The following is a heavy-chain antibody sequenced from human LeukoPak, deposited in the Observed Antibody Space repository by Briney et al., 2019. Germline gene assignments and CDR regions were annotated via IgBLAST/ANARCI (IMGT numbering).Heavy chain of an antibody. CDR1: GFTFSSYA. CDR3: ANEAGYSSGWYVL. Sequence: AGGSLRLSCAASGFTFSSYAMSWVRQAPGKGLEWVSAISGSGGSTYYADSVKGRFTISRDNPKNTLYLQMNSLRAEDTAVYYCANEAGYSSGWYVLWGQGTLVTVSS. D-gene: IGHD6-19*01. V-gene: IGHV3-23*01. CDR2: ISGSGGST. J-gene: IGHJ1*01.